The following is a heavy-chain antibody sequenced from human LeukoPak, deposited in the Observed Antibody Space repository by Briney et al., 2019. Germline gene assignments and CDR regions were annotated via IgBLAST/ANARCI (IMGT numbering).Heavy chain of an antibody. V-gene: IGHV1-69*13. CDR1: GGTFSSYA. J-gene: IGHJ4*02. D-gene: IGHD5-18*01. Sequence: ASVKVSCKASGGTFSSYAISWVRQAPGQGLEWMGGIIPIFGTANYAQKFQGRVTITADESTSTAYMELSSLRSEDTAVYYCARDRGYSYGYGYRGQGTLVTVSS. CDR2: IIPIFGTA. CDR3: ARDRGYSYGYGY.